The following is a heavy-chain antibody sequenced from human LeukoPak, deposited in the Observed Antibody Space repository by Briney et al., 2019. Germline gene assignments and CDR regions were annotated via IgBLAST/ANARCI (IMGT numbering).Heavy chain of an antibody. D-gene: IGHD3-10*01. Sequence: PGGSLRLSCAASGFTFSSYWMSWVRQAPGKGLEWVANIKQDGSEKYYVDSVKGRFTISRDNAKNSLYLQMNSLRAEDTAVYYCARVIYGSGTYYKGWFDPWGQGTLVTVSS. V-gene: IGHV3-7*03. CDR2: IKQDGSEK. J-gene: IGHJ5*02. CDR3: ARVIYGSGTYYKGWFDP. CDR1: GFTFSSYW.